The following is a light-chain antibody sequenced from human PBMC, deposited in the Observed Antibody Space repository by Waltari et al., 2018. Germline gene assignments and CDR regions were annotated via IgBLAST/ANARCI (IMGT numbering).Light chain of an antibody. CDR2: DVT. Sequence: QSALTPPRSVSGSPGQSVTASCTGTSSDGDVYHYVPWYQHYPGNAPKLLIYDVTERPSGVPDRFSGSKSGNSASLTISGLRADDEADYYCCSYAGSYTFDVVFGGGTKLTVL. V-gene: IGLV2-11*01. CDR1: SSDGDVYHY. J-gene: IGLJ2*01. CDR3: CSYAGSYTFDVV.